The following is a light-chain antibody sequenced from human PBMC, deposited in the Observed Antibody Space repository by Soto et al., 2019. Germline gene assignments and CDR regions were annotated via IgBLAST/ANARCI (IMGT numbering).Light chain of an antibody. CDR3: TSYTSSTTLV. J-gene: IGLJ7*01. CDR1: SRDVGGYNY. V-gene: IGLV2-14*01. CDR2: EVS. Sequence: QSALTQPTSVSGSPGQSITISCTGTSRDVGGYNYVSWYQHHPGKAPKLMVYEVSNRPSGVSNRFSGSKSGNTASLIISGLQAEDEADYYCTSYTSSTTLVFGGGTQLTVL.